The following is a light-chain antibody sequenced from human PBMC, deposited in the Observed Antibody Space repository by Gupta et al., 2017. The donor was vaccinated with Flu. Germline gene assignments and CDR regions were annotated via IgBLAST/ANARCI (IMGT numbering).Light chain of an antibody. J-gene: IGKJ4*01. Sequence: DIVMTQPPDSLAVSLGERATINCKSSQSVLYSSNNKNYLAWYQQKAGQPPKRLIYWASTRESGVPDRFSGSGSGTDFTLTISSLQAEDVAVYYCQQYKSSPRTFGGGTKVEIK. CDR3: QQYKSSPRT. CDR1: QSVLYSSNNKNY. V-gene: IGKV4-1*01. CDR2: WAS.